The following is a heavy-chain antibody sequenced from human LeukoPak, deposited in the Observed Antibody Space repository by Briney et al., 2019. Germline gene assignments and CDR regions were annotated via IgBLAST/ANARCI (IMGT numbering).Heavy chain of an antibody. V-gene: IGHV3-48*03. CDR1: GFTFSSYE. Sequence: GGSLRLSCAASGFTFSSYEMNWVRQAPGEGLEWISYISSSASTIYYADSVKGRFTISRDNAKNSLYLQMNSLRAEDTAVYYCARAPLLWFGELEAYWGQGTLVTVSS. CDR3: ARAPLLWFGELEAY. D-gene: IGHD3-10*01. J-gene: IGHJ4*02. CDR2: ISSSASTI.